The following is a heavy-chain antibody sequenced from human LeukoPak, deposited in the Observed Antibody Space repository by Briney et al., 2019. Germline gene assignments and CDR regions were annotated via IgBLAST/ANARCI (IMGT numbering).Heavy chain of an antibody. CDR1: GFTFSSYA. D-gene: IGHD3-10*01. CDR3: AKDRELLWFGELLPFDY. J-gene: IGHJ4*02. V-gene: IGHV3-23*01. Sequence: GGSLRLSCAASGFTFSSYAMSWVRQAPGKGLEWVSAISGSGGSTYYADSVKGRFTISRDNSKNTLYLQMNSLRAEDTAVYYCAKDRELLWFGELLPFDYWGQGTLVTVST. CDR2: ISGSGGST.